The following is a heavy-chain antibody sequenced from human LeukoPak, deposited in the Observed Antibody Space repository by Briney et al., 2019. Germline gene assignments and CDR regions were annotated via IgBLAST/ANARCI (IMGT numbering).Heavy chain of an antibody. CDR2: IIPIFGTA. J-gene: IGHJ6*02. CDR1: GGTFSSYA. V-gene: IGHV1-69*01. Sequence: SVKVSCKASGGTFSSYAISWVRQAPGQGLEWMGGIIPIFGTANYAQKFQGRVTITADESTSTAYMELSSLRSEDTAVYYCAMVGGTTTDWYYYYGMDVWGQGTTVTVSS. D-gene: IGHD6-19*01. CDR3: AMVGGTTTDWYYYYGMDV.